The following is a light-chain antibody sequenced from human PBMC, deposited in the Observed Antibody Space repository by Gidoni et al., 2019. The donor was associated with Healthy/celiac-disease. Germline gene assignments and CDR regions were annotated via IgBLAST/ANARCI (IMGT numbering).Light chain of an antibody. Sequence: QSVLTQPPSASGTPGQGVTIPCSGSSSNIGSNTVNWYQQPPGTAPKLLIYSNNQRPSGVSDRFSGSKSGTSASLAISGRQSEDEADYYCAAWDDSLNGVVFGGGTKLTVL. CDR2: SNN. CDR1: SSNIGSNT. V-gene: IGLV1-44*01. J-gene: IGLJ2*01. CDR3: AAWDDSLNGVV.